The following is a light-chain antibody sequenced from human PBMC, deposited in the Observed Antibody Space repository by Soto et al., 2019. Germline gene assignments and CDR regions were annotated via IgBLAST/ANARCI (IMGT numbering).Light chain of an antibody. CDR2: GSS. Sequence: AIQMTQSPSSLSASVGDRVTISCRASQGIGNALGGYQQKPGKPPKVLIYGSSNVQSGVPPRFSGSGSGTDFTLAISSLQPEDSATYYCLQDINYPWTFGQGPKVEIK. CDR1: QGIGNA. CDR3: LQDINYPWT. J-gene: IGKJ1*01. V-gene: IGKV1-6*01.